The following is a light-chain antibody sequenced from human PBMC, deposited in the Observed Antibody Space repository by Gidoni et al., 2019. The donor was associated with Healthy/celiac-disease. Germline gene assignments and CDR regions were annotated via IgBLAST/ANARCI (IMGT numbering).Light chain of an antibody. CDR3: QQYGSSPPRIT. CDR2: GAS. Sequence: EIVSTQTPGTLSLSPGERATLSCTASQSVSSSYLAWYQQKPGQAPRLLIYGASSRATGIPDRFSGSGSGTDFTLTISRLEPEDFAVYYCQQYGSSPPRITFGQGTRLEIK. J-gene: IGKJ5*01. V-gene: IGKV3-20*01. CDR1: QSVSSSY.